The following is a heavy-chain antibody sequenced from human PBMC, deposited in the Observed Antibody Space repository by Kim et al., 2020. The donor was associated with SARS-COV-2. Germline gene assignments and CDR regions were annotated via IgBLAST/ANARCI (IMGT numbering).Heavy chain of an antibody. CDR2: IYYSGST. D-gene: IGHD5-12*01. V-gene: IGHV4-39*02. CDR3: ARYLRTIVDIEAT. CDR1: GGSISSSSYY. J-gene: IGHJ4*02. Sequence: SETLSLTCTVSGGSISSSSYYWGWIRQPPGKGLEWIGNIYYSGSTYYNPSLKSRVTISADTSKNHFSLKLSSVTAADTAVYYCARYLRTIVDIEATWGQGTLVTVSS.